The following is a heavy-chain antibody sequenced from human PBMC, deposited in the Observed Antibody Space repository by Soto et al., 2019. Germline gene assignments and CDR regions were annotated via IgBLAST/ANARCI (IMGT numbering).Heavy chain of an antibody. CDR1: GGSITSGDNY. V-gene: IGHV4-30-4*01. CDR3: ATESGSTYGYFDH. Sequence: SETLSLTCTVSGGSITSGDNYWSWIRQPPGKGLEWIGYIYYSGHTYYNPSLKSRLTISVDTSKNQFTLRLTSATAADTAVYFCATESGSTYGYFDHWGQGTQVTVSS. J-gene: IGHJ4*02. D-gene: IGHD5-18*01. CDR2: IYYSGHT.